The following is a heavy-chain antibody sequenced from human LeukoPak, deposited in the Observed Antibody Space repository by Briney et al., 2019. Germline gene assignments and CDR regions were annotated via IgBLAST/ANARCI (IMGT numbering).Heavy chain of an antibody. V-gene: IGHV1-69*04. CDR1: GYTFTSYD. CDR2: IIPILGIA. D-gene: IGHD5-12*01. Sequence: SVKVSCKASGYTFTSYDINWVRQAPGQGLEWMGRIIPILGIANYAQKFQGRVTITADKSTSTAYMELSSLRSEDTAVYYCARFLYRGRYFDYWGQGTLVTVSS. J-gene: IGHJ4*02. CDR3: ARFLYRGRYFDY.